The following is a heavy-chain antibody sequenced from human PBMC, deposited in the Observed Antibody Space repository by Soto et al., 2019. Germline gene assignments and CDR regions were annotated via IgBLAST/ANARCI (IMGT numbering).Heavy chain of an antibody. CDR2: ISAYNGNT. CDR1: GYTFTSYG. Sequence: ASVKVSCKASGYTFTSYGISWVRQAPGQGLEWMGWISAYNGNTNYAQKLQGRVTMTTDTSTSKAYMELRSVRSDDTAVYYCARDPWPDYYYMDVWGKGTTVTVSS. V-gene: IGHV1-18*01. J-gene: IGHJ6*03. CDR3: ARDPWPDYYYMDV.